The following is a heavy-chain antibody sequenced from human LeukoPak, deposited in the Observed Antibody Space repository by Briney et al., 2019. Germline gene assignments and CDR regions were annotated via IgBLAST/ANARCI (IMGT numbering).Heavy chain of an antibody. Sequence: GRSLRLSCAASGFTFSSYGMHWVRQAPGKGLEWVAVISYDGSNKYYADSVKGRFTISRDNSKNTLYLQMNSLRAEDTAVYYCAKDLYPVLRYFDWLPDYWGQGTLVTVSS. CDR2: ISYDGSNK. CDR1: GFTFSSYG. CDR3: AKDLYPVLRYFDWLPDY. D-gene: IGHD3-9*01. J-gene: IGHJ4*02. V-gene: IGHV3-30*18.